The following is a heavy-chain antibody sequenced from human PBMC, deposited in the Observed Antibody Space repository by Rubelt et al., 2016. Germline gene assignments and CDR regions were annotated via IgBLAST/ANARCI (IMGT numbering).Heavy chain of an antibody. D-gene: IGHD3-22*01. CDR3: ARGPPFDT. Sequence: NWVRQAPGKGLEWVAYISGTGNVIYYADSVKGRFTISRDNAKNSLYLQMNSLRAEDTAVYYCARGPPFDTWGQGTLVTVSS. V-gene: IGHV3-11*01. J-gene: IGHJ5*02. CDR2: ISGTGNVI.